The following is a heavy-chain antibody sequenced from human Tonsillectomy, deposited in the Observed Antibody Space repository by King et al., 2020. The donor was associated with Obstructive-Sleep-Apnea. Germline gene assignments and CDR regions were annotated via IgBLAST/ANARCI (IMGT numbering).Heavy chain of an antibody. Sequence: MQLQESGPGLVKPSETLSLTCTVSGGSISRSGYYWGWIRQPPGKGLGWIGSIYYSGSTYYNPSLKSRVTISVDTSKNQFSLKLSSVTAADTAVYYCARVPLAYSNSFKWGQGTLVTVSS. D-gene: IGHD6-13*01. V-gene: IGHV4-39*07. CDR3: ARVPLAYSNSFK. CDR1: GGSISRSGYY. J-gene: IGHJ4*02. CDR2: IYYSGST.